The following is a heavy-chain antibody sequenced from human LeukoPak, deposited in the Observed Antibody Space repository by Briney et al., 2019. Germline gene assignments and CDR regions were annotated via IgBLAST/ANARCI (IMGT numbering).Heavy chain of an antibody. CDR2: IRSKANSYAT. D-gene: IGHD1-26*01. Sequence: GGSLRLSCAASGFTFSGSAMHWVRQASGKGLEWVGRIRSKANSYATAYAASVKGRFTISRDDSKNTAYLQMNSLKTEDTAVYYCTRLIVGAITWGQGTLVTVSS. CDR1: GFTFSGSA. J-gene: IGHJ5*02. V-gene: IGHV3-73*01. CDR3: TRLIVGAIT.